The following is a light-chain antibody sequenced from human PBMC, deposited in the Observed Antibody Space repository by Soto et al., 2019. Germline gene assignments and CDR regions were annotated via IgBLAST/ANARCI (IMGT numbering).Light chain of an antibody. J-gene: IGLJ1*01. V-gene: IGLV2-14*01. CDR2: EVT. Sequence: QSALTQPASVSGSPGQSITISCTGTSSDIGGYNSVSWYQQHPRKAPKLMIYEVTTRPSGISHRFSGSKSGNTASLTISGLQAEDEADYYCSSYTRGTPHVFGTGTKLTVL. CDR1: SSDIGGYNS. CDR3: SSYTRGTPHV.